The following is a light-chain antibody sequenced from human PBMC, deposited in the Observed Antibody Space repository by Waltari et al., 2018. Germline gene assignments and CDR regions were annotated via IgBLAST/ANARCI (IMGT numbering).Light chain of an antibody. J-gene: IGLJ2*01. V-gene: IGLV1-40*01. CDR1: GSNIGAYD. CDR2: GVN. Sequence: QSVLTQPPSVSGAPGQRVTLPCTGSGSNIGAYDVHWYQHRPGKAPTLLIYGVNNRPSGVPDRCFGSKSGTSASLASTSLRAEDEGVYYCQSYDTSLSVVFGGGTKLTVL. CDR3: QSYDTSLSVV.